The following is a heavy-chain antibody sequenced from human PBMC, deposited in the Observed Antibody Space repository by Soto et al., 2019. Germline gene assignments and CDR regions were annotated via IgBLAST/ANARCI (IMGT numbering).Heavy chain of an antibody. CDR2: ISSTSSNR. D-gene: IGHD3-22*01. Sequence: GGSLRLACAASGFTFSDYYMSWIRQAPGKGLEWISYISSTSSNRDYADSVKGRFTISRDNAKNSLYLQMNSRRAEDTAVYYCARDLHSSIDWERKYFYDTSEYLPNDFWGQRTPVTVSS. V-gene: IGHV3-11*06. CDR3: ARDLHSSIDWERKYFYDTSEYLPNDF. CDR1: GFTFSDYY. J-gene: IGHJ4*02.